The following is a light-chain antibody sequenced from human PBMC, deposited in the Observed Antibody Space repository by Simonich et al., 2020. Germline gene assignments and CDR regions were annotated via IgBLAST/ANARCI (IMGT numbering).Light chain of an antibody. CDR3: CSYAGSSTVV. CDR1: SSDVGSYNL. Sequence: QSALTQPASVSGSPGQSITISCTGTSSDVGSYNLVSLYQQHPGKAPKLLIYEGSKRHSGVSIRFSGSKSGNTASLTISGLQAEDEADYYCCSYAGSSTVVFGGGTKLTVL. J-gene: IGLJ2*01. CDR2: EGS. V-gene: IGLV2-23*01.